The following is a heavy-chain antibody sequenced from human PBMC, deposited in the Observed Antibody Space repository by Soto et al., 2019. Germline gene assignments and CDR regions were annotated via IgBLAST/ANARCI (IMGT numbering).Heavy chain of an antibody. Sequence: SETLSLTCAVYGGSFSGYYWSWIRQPPGKGLEWIGEINHSGSTNYNPSLKSRVTISVDTSKNQFSLKLSSVTAADTAVYYCARGRGYSRTHYFDYWGQGTLVTVLL. V-gene: IGHV4-34*01. CDR1: GGSFSGYY. J-gene: IGHJ4*02. CDR2: INHSGST. D-gene: IGHD6-13*01. CDR3: ARGRGYSRTHYFDY.